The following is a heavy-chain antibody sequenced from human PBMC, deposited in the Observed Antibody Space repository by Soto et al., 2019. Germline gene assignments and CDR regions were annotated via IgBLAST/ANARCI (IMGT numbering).Heavy chain of an antibody. Sequence: GGSLRLSCAASGFPFSSYGMHLVRQSPGKGLEWVAFISYDGSNKYYADSVKGRFTISRDNSKNTLYLQMNSLRAEDTAVYYCAKDYLAFIYYGGNSGYSWFDPWGQGILVTVSS. CDR3: AKDYLAFIYYGGNSGYSWFDP. CDR1: GFPFSSYG. J-gene: IGHJ5*02. D-gene: IGHD4-17*01. V-gene: IGHV3-30*18. CDR2: ISYDGSNK.